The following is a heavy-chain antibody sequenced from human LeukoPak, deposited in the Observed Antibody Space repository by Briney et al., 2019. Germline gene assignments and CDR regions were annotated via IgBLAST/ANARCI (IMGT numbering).Heavy chain of an antibody. CDR1: GYTYTSYG. CDR3: ARDRGGYGGPGAFDY. D-gene: IGHD4-23*01. V-gene: IGHV1-18*01. J-gene: IGHJ4*02. CDR2: ISAYNRNT. Sequence: ASVKVPCKASGYTYTSYGISWVRQAPGQGREWMGWISAYNRNTNYAQKLQGRVTMTTDTSTSTAYMELRSLTSDDTAVYYCARDRGGYGGPGAFDYWGQGTLVTVSS.